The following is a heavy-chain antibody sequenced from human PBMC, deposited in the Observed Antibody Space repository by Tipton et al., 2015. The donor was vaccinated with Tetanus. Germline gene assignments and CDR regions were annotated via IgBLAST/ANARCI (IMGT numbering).Heavy chain of an antibody. CDR2: AYYSGST. D-gene: IGHD3-10*01. CDR3: ARDPYYNGGGYFDY. V-gene: IGHV4-39*02. J-gene: IGHJ4*02. CDR1: GGSISSSSYY. Sequence: TLSLTCTVSGGSISSSSYYWGWIRQPPGKGLEWIGSAYYSGSTYYNPSLKSRVTISVDTSKNQFSLELSSVTAADMAVYYCARDPYYNGGGYFDYWGQGSLVTVSS.